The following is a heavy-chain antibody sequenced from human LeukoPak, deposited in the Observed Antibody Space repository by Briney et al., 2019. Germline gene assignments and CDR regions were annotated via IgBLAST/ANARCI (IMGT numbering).Heavy chain of an antibody. V-gene: IGHV1-69*05. D-gene: IGHD2-2*01. CDR1: GGTFSSYA. J-gene: IGHJ5*02. CDR3: ARDFRPYQLHNWFDP. CDR2: IIPIFGTA. Sequence: RWASVKVSCKASGGTFSSYAISWVRQAPGQGLEWMGGIIPIFGTANYAQKFQGRVTITTDESTSTAYMELSSLRSEDTAVYYCARDFRPYQLHNWFDPWGQGTLVTVSS.